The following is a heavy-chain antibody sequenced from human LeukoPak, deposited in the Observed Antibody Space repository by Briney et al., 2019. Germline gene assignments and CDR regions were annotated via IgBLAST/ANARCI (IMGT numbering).Heavy chain of an antibody. J-gene: IGHJ4*02. Sequence: ASVKVSCKASGYTFTDNFMHWVRQAPGQGLEWMGWIDPKTGGTNYAQRFQGRVTVTRDTSITTAYMELRSLRSDDTAVYYCARDFHSSGYYHYFHYWGQGALVTVSS. CDR1: GYTFTDNF. D-gene: IGHD3-22*01. V-gene: IGHV1-2*02. CDR2: IDPKTGGT. CDR3: ARDFHSSGYYHYFHY.